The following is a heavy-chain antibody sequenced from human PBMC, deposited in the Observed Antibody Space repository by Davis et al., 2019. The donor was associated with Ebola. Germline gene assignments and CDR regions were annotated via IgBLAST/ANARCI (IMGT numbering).Heavy chain of an antibody. CDR2: ISGTGGFT. Sequence: GGSLRLSCAASGFTFSSHAMSWVRQAPGKGLEWVSDISGTGGFTYYADSVKGRFTISRDNSKNTLYLQMNSLRAEDTAVYYCAKVSSAGAFDYWGQGTLVTVSS. CDR1: GFTFSSHA. V-gene: IGHV3-23*01. CDR3: AKVSSAGAFDY. D-gene: IGHD3-10*01. J-gene: IGHJ4*02.